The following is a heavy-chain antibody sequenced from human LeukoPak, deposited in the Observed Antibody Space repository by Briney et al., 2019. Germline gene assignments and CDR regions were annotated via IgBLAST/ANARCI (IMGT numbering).Heavy chain of an antibody. J-gene: IGHJ4*02. CDR2: ISSSSSYI. D-gene: IGHD2-2*01. CDR3: ARAPDIVVVPAEYFDY. CDR1: GFTFSSYS. V-gene: IGHV3-21*04. Sequence: GGSLRLSCAASGFTFSSYSMNWVRQAPGKGLEWVSSISSSSSYIYYADSVKGRFTISRDNAKNSLYLQMNSLRAEDTAVYYCARAPDIVVVPAEYFDYWGQGTLVTVSS.